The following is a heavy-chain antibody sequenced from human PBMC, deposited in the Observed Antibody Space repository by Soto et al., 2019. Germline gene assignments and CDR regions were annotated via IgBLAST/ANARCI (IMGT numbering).Heavy chain of an antibody. CDR2: ISSSSTYI. CDR1: GFTFSSHT. V-gene: IGHV3-21*01. J-gene: IGHJ4*02. CDR3: ARVFGYCSGGACASLNY. D-gene: IGHD2-15*01. Sequence: EVQLVESGGGLVKPGGSLRLSCAASGFTFSSHTMNWVRQAPGKGLEWVSSISSSSTYIYYADSVKGRFTISRDNAKNSVELQSNSLRAEDTAVYYCARVFGYCSGGACASLNYWGQGTLVAVSS.